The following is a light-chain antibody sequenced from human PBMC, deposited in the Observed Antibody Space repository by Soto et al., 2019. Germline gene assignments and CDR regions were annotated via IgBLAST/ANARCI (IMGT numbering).Light chain of an antibody. CDR2: DVN. CDR3: TSWTTSTTMI. V-gene: IGLV2-14*03. J-gene: IGLJ2*01. Sequence: QSALTQPASVSGSPGQSFTISCTGTRSDIGAYNFVSWYQQHPGEVPKLILYDVNVRPSGVSNRFSGSKSGNTASLTISGLQAEDEADYYCTSWTTSTTMIFGGGTKVTVL. CDR1: RSDIGAYNF.